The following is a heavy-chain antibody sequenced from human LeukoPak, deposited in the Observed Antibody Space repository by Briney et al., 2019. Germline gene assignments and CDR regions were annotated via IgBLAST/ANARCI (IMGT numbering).Heavy chain of an antibody. CDR3: ARGRLFYCSSTSCYRGWFDP. V-gene: IGHV4-31*11. CDR2: ISYGGNT. D-gene: IGHD2-2*01. CDR1: GDSISSGGYW. Sequence: SETLSLTCAVSGDSISSGGYWWSWIRQHPGKGPEWIGYISYGGNTYYNPSLKSRVAISADTPKNQFSLKLSSTTAADTAVYYCARGRLFYCSSTSCYRGWFDPWGQGTLVTVSS. J-gene: IGHJ5*02.